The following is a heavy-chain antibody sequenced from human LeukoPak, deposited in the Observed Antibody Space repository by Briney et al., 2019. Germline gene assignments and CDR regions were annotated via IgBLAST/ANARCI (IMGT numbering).Heavy chain of an antibody. J-gene: IGHJ1*01. CDR2: IYYSGST. Sequence: PSETLSLTCTVSGGSISSSSYYWGWIRQPPGKGLEWIGSIYYSGSTYYNPSLKSRVTISVDTSKNQFSLKLSSVTAADTAVYYCARLPGYCSSTSCYEYFQHWGQGTLVTVSS. V-gene: IGHV4-39*01. CDR1: GGSISSSSYY. CDR3: ARLPGYCSSTSCYEYFQH. D-gene: IGHD2-2*01.